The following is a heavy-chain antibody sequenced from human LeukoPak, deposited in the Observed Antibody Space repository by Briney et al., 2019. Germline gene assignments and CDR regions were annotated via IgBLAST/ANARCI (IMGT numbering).Heavy chain of an antibody. Sequence: GSAEKVSYKASVYSFPSYGISWVQQAPGQGLEWMGWISAYNGNTNYAQKLQGRVTMTTDTSTSTAYVALRTVRSDDTAVYFCARAAVTTSDLDYWGQGTLVTVSS. J-gene: IGHJ4*02. CDR2: ISAYNGNT. D-gene: IGHD4-17*01. V-gene: IGHV1-18*01. CDR1: VYSFPSYG. CDR3: ARAAVTTSDLDY.